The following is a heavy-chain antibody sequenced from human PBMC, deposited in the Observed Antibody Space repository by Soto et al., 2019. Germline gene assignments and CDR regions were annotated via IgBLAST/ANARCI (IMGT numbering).Heavy chain of an antibody. CDR1: GGSISSSYYY. D-gene: IGHD3-22*01. Sequence: PSDTLSLTCTVSGGSISSSYYYWGWIRQPPGKGLEWIGSISYSGSTYYNPSLKSRVTISVDTSNNQFSLKLSSVTAADTAVYYCARPTMINVGGAFDIWGQGTMVTVSS. J-gene: IGHJ3*02. CDR3: ARPTMINVGGAFDI. V-gene: IGHV4-39*01. CDR2: ISYSGST.